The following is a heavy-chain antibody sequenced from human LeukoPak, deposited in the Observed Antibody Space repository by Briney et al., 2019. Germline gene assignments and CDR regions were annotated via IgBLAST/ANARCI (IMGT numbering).Heavy chain of an antibody. V-gene: IGHV3-30-3*01. Sequence: PGRSLRLSCAASGFTFSSYAMHWVCQAPRKGLGWVAVISYDGSNKYYADSVKGRFTIFRDNSKNTLYLQMNSLRAEDTAVYYCARDYGLGDSSSWSCFDYWGQGTLVTVSS. CDR2: ISYDGSNK. D-gene: IGHD6-13*01. CDR3: ARDYGLGDSSSWSCFDY. J-gene: IGHJ4*02. CDR1: GFTFSSYA.